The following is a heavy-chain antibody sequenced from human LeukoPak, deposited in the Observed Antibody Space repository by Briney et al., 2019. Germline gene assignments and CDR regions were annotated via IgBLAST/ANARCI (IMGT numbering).Heavy chain of an antibody. Sequence: GGSLRLSCAASGFTVSSNYMSWVRQAPGKGLEWVSVIYSGGSTYYADSAKGRFTISRHNSKNTLYLQMNSLRAEDTAVYYCARASSNWDFYYYYGMDVWGQGTTVTVSS. CDR1: GFTVSSNY. J-gene: IGHJ6*02. CDR2: IYSGGST. V-gene: IGHV3-53*04. CDR3: ARASSNWDFYYYYGMDV. D-gene: IGHD1-1*01.